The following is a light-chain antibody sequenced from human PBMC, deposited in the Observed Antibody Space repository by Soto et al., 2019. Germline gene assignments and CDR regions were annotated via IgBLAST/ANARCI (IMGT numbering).Light chain of an antibody. CDR1: SSNIGSNY. Sequence: QSALTQPPSASGTPGQRVTNSCSGSSSNIGSNYVYWYQQLPGTAPKLLIYRNNQRPSGVPDRFSGSKSGTSASLAISGLRSEDEADYYCAAWDDSLSALFGGGTQLTVL. V-gene: IGLV1-47*01. CDR2: RNN. J-gene: IGLJ7*01. CDR3: AAWDDSLSAL.